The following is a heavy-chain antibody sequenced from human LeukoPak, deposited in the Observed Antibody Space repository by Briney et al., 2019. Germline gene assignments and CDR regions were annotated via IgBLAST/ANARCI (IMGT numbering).Heavy chain of an antibody. CDR3: ARGLYSSTTYYFDY. Sequence: GGSLRLSCAASGFTFSSYSMNWVRQAPGKGLEWVSSISSSSSYIYYADSVKGRFTISRDNAKNSLYLQMNSLRAEDTAVYFCARGLYSSTTYYFDYWGQGTLVTVSS. J-gene: IGHJ4*02. CDR2: ISSSSSYI. CDR1: GFTFSSYS. D-gene: IGHD6-13*01. V-gene: IGHV3-21*04.